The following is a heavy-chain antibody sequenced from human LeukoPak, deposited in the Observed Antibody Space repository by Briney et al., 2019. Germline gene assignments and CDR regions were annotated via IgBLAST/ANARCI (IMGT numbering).Heavy chain of an antibody. V-gene: IGHV4-59*12. J-gene: IGHJ4*02. CDR2: IYYSGST. D-gene: IGHD3-10*01. CDR3: ARRSLWFGESMQEFDC. Sequence: SETLSLTCTVSGGSISSYYWSWIRQPPGKGLEWIGYIYYSGSTNYNPSLKSRVTISVDTSKNQFSLKLSSVTAADTAVYYCARRSLWFGESMQEFDCWGQGTLVTVSS. CDR1: GGSISSYY.